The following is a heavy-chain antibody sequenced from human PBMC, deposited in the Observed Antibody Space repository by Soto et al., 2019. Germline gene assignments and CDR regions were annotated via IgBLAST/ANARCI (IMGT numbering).Heavy chain of an antibody. CDR2: IRSKAYGGTT. CDR1: GFTFGDYA. V-gene: IGHV3-49*04. Sequence: GGSLRLSCTASGFTFGDYAMSWVRQAPGKGLEWVGFIRSKAYGGTTEYAASVEGRFTISRDDSKSIAYLQMNSLRTEDTAVYYCTRKRSYYDYWGQGTLVTVSS. J-gene: IGHJ4*02. CDR3: TRKRSYYDY.